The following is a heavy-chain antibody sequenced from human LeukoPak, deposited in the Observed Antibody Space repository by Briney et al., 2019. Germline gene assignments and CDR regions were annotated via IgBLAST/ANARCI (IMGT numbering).Heavy chain of an antibody. CDR1: RYTFTSYG. J-gene: IGHJ4*02. V-gene: IGHV1-18*01. CDR2: ISAYNGNT. D-gene: IGHD3-22*01. Sequence: GASVKVSCKASRYTFTSYGISWVRQAPGQGLEWMGWISAYNGNTNYAQKLQGRVTMTTDTSTSTAYMELRSLRSDDTAVYYCARGPGDYYDSSGYWDYWGQGTLVTVSS. CDR3: ARGPGDYYDSSGYWDY.